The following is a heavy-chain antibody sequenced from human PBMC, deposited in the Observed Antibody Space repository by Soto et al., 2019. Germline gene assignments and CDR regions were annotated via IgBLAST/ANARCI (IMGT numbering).Heavy chain of an antibody. Sequence: EVQLVESGGGLVKPGGSLRLSCAASGFTFSTAWMSWVRQAPGKGLEWVGRMKSKTDGGTTDYAAPVKGRFTISRDGSKNTLSLQMNSLKTEDTAVYYCTTAGSSSGWSMGYWGQGTLVTVSS. J-gene: IGHJ4*02. D-gene: IGHD6-19*01. CDR1: GFTFSTAW. CDR3: TTAGSSSGWSMGY. CDR2: MKSKTDGGTT. V-gene: IGHV3-15*01.